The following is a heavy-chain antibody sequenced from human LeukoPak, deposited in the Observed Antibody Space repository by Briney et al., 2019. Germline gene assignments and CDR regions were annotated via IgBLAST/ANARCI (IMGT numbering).Heavy chain of an antibody. Sequence: GGSLRLSCAASGFTFSSYAMHWVRQAPRKGLEWVAVISYDGSNKYYADSVKGRFTISRDNSKNTLYLQMNSLRAEDTAVYYCAREGPRWLQRAFDIWGQGTMVTVSS. V-gene: IGHV3-30-3*01. J-gene: IGHJ3*02. CDR3: AREGPRWLQRAFDI. D-gene: IGHD5-24*01. CDR1: GFTFSSYA. CDR2: ISYDGSNK.